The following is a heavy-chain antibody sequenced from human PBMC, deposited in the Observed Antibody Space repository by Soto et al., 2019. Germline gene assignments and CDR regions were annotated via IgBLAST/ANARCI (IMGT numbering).Heavy chain of an antibody. CDR3: AKGGEYYDFWSGYYTFDY. D-gene: IGHD3-3*01. V-gene: IGHV3-23*01. CDR2: ISGSGGST. J-gene: IGHJ4*02. CDR1: GFTFSSYA. Sequence: GGSLRLSCAASGFTFSSYAMSWVRQAPGKGLEWVSAISGSGGSTYYADSVKGRFTISRDNSKNTLYLQMNSLRAEDTAVYYCAKGGEYYDFWSGYYTFDYWGQGTLVTVSS.